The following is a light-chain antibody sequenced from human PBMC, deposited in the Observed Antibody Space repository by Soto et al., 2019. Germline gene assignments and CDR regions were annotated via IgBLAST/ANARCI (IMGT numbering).Light chain of an antibody. CDR3: VAWDGSVNGDV. Sequence: QSVLTQPPSASGTPGQRVSISCSGRAFDIGTNTVNWYQQFPGTAPKLLLHSNDQRPSGVPDRFSGSKSGTSASLAISGLQSEDEADYYCVAWDGSVNGDVFGTGTKLTVL. J-gene: IGLJ1*01. CDR2: SND. V-gene: IGLV1-44*01. CDR1: AFDIGTNT.